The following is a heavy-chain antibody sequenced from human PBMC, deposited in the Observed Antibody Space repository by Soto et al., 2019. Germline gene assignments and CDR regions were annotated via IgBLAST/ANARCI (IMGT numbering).Heavy chain of an antibody. J-gene: IGHJ4*02. D-gene: IGHD5-12*01. CDR3: ARSEVATAAPFDY. CDR2: IIPIFGTA. V-gene: IGHV1-69*13. Sequence: SVKVSCKASGGTFSSYAISWVRQAPGQGLEWMGGIIPIFGTANYAQKFQGRVTITADESTSTAYMELSSLRSEDTAVYYCARSEVATAAPFDYWGQGTLVTVSS. CDR1: GGTFSSYA.